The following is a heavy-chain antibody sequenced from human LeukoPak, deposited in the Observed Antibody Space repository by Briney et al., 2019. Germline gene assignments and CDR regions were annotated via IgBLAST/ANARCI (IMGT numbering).Heavy chain of an antibody. CDR3: ARNRASQQLEY. V-gene: IGHV3-53*01. CDR1: GFTVSSNY. Sequence: PGGSLRLSCAASGFTVSSNYMSWVRQAPGKGLEWVSVIYSGGSTYYADSVKGRFTISRDNSKNTLYLQMNSLRAEDTAVYYCARNRASQQLEYWGQGTLVTVSS. D-gene: IGHD6-13*01. CDR2: IYSGGST. J-gene: IGHJ4*02.